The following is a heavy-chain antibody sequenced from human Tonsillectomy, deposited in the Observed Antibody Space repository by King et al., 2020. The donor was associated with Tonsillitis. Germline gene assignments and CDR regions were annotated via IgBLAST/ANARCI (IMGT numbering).Heavy chain of an antibody. V-gene: IGHV1-18*01. CDR2: INTYNGNT. D-gene: IGHD1-26*01. CDR1: GYTFTSYG. Sequence: QLVQSGAEVKKPGASVKVSCKASGYTFTSYGFTWVRQAPGQGLEWMGWINTYNGNTDYPQKLQDRVTMTTDTSTSTAYMELRSLRSDDTAVYYCARVYSGSSDWFDPWGQGTLVTVSS. J-gene: IGHJ5*02. CDR3: ARVYSGSSDWFDP.